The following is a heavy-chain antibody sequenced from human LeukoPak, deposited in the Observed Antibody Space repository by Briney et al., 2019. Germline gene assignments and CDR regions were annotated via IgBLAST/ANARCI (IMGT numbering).Heavy chain of an antibody. Sequence: GRSLRLSCAVSGFTFKNYAMHWVRQAPGKGLEWVAVISYDGSNKYYADSVKGRFTISRDNSKNTLYLQMNSLRAEDTAVYYCARGGGGDSSGRNWFDPWGQGTLVTVSS. V-gene: IGHV3-30*04. D-gene: IGHD3-10*01. CDR2: ISYDGSNK. CDR1: GFTFKNYA. CDR3: ARGGGGDSSGRNWFDP. J-gene: IGHJ5*02.